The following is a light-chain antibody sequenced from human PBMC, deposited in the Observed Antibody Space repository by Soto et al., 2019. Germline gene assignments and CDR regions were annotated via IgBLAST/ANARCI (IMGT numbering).Light chain of an antibody. J-gene: IGKJ5*01. CDR3: QQYNGT. Sequence: DIQMTQSPSTLSASVGDTVTITCRASQTISGWLAWYQQRPGKAPNLLIFDASTLESGVPSRFSGSGSGTEFTLTISSLQPDDFATYYCQQYNGTFGQGTRLEIK. CDR2: DAS. CDR1: QTISGW. V-gene: IGKV1-5*01.